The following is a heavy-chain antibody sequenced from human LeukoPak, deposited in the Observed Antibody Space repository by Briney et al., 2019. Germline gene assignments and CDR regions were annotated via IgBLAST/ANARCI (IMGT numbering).Heavy chain of an antibody. Sequence: GGSLRLSCAASGFTFSNYWMAGVRQAPGKGLEWVANIKQDESTKHYVESVKGRFTISRDNTKNSLYLQMNSLRAEDSAVYYCARDDGGSLEHWSQGTLVTVPS. CDR2: IKQDESTK. CDR1: GFTFSNYW. J-gene: IGHJ4*02. CDR3: ARDDGGSLEH. V-gene: IGHV3-7*01. D-gene: IGHD1-26*01.